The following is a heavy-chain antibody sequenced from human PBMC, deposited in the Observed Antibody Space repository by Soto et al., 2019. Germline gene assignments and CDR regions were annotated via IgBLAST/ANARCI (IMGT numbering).Heavy chain of an antibody. J-gene: IGHJ5*02. CDR1: GYTFTAFG. CDR2: ISTYNDDT. D-gene: IGHD2-2*01. CDR3: ARQFCSGINCGNWFDP. V-gene: IGHV1-18*01. Sequence: SVKVSCKTSGYTFTAFGITWVRQAPGQGLEWMGWISTYNDDTKYAQKVQGRLTMTTDTSTSTAYMELRSLTSDDTAVYYCARQFCSGINCGNWFDPWGQGTLVTVSS.